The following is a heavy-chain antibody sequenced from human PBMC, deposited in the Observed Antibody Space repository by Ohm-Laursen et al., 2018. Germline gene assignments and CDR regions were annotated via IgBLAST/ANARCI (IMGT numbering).Heavy chain of an antibody. V-gene: IGHV3-21*01. CDR3: ARTTQYGEFIPWYFDL. D-gene: IGHD4-17*01. CDR2: ISSGSRYI. Sequence: SLRLSCAASGFIFSSNAMNWVRQAPGEGLEWVSSISSGSRYIHYADSVQGRFTLSRDDAKNSLYLQMNSLRAEDTALYYCARTTQYGEFIPWYFDLWGRGTLVTVSS. CDR1: GFIFSSNA. J-gene: IGHJ2*01.